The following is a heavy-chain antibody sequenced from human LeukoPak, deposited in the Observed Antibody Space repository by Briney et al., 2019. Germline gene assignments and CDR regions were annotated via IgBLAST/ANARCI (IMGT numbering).Heavy chain of an antibody. J-gene: IGHJ3*01. CDR1: GFPFDEHA. Sequence: PGGSLRLSCAASGFPFDEHAMYWVRQAPGKGLEWVSGISYSSETIGYVDSVKGRFTISRDNVGKSLYLQMNSLRIEDTALYYCAKDRGGGSQLGDAYDVWGQGTMVSVSS. CDR2: ISYSSETI. CDR3: AKDRGGGSQLGDAYDV. D-gene: IGHD5-24*01. V-gene: IGHV3-9*01.